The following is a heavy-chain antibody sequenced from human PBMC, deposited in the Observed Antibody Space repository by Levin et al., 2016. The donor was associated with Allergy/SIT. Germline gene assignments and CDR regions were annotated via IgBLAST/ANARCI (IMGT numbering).Heavy chain of an antibody. V-gene: IGHV4-34*01. J-gene: IGHJ4*02. CDR2: INHSGST. D-gene: IGHD2-15*01. Sequence: WIRQPPGKGLEWIGEINHSGSTNYNPSLKSRVTISVDTSKNQFSLKLSSVTAADTAVYYCARGHRTYCSGGSCYGPDYWGQGTLVTVSS. CDR3: ARGHRTYCSGGSCYGPDY.